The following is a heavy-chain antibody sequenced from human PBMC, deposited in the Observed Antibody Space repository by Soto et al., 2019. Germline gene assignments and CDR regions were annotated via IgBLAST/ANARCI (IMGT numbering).Heavy chain of an antibody. CDR1: GGSITTGGYY. CDR2: RYYSEST. Sequence: SETLSLTYTVSGGSITTGGYYWSWIRQLPGKGLEWIGHRYYSESTYYNPSLKSRVSISIDTSKHQFSLKLTSVTAADTAVYYCATYCSGGNCFDWFDSWGQGILVTVSS. J-gene: IGHJ5*01. V-gene: IGHV4-31*02. CDR3: ATYCSGGNCFDWFDS. D-gene: IGHD2-15*01.